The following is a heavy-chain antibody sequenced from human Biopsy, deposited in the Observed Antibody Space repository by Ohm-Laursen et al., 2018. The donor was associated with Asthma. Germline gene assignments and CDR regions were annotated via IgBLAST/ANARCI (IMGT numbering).Heavy chain of an antibody. CDR1: GGTFNTYV. Sequence: SSVKVSCKPLGGTFNTYVIGWVRQAPGQGLEWMGGINSVFGTTTYPQKFQDRVTITADDSTSTVYMELSSLRSEDMAVYYCARKAGSCISRTCYSLDLWGQGTLVTVSS. D-gene: IGHD2-2*01. V-gene: IGHV1-69*01. CDR2: INSVFGTT. CDR3: ARKAGSCISRTCYSLDL. J-gene: IGHJ5*02.